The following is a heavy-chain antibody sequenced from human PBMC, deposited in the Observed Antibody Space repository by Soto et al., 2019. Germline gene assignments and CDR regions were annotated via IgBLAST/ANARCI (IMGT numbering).Heavy chain of an antibody. CDR3: ARRPRSSPYFDV. V-gene: IGHV5-51*01. CDR2: IYPGDHET. D-gene: IGHD6-13*01. CDR1: GHTFSHFW. J-gene: IGHJ4*02. Sequence: DSLTIYCPCSGHTFSHFWIDWVRQLPGQGLEWMGIIYPGDHETRYSPSFLGKVTISADKSINTAYLQWSSLEASDSAFYFCARRPRSSPYFDVWGQGALVTVSS.